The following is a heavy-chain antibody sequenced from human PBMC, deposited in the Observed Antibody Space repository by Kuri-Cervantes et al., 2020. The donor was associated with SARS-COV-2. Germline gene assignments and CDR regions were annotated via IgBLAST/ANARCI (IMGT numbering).Heavy chain of an antibody. Sequence: GESLKISCAASGFTFSDYYMTWIRQAPGKGLEWVSYISNSGSYTNYADSVKGRFTISRDNAKNSLYLQTSSLRGDDTAVYYCARGRQQLPWNFDYWGQGILVTVSS. CDR3: ARGRQQLPWNFDY. CDR1: GFTFSDYY. J-gene: IGHJ4*02. D-gene: IGHD6-13*01. CDR2: ISNSGSYT. V-gene: IGHV3-11*06.